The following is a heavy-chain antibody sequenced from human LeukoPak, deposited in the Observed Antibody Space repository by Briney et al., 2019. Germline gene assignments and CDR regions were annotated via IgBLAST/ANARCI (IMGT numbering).Heavy chain of an antibody. D-gene: IGHD6-6*01. CDR3: ARGEYSSSSWFDP. J-gene: IGHJ5*02. V-gene: IGHV4-34*01. CDR1: GGSFSGDY. CDR2: INHSGST. Sequence: RPSETLSLTCAVYGGSFSGDYWSWIRQPPGKGLECIGEINHSGSTNYNPSLKSRVTISVDTSKNQFSLKLSSVTAADTAVYYCARGEYSSSSWFDPWGQGTLVTVSS.